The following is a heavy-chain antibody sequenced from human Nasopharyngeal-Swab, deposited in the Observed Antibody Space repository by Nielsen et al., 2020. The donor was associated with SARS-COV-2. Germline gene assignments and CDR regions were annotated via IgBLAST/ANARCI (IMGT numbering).Heavy chain of an antibody. J-gene: IGHJ4*02. CDR1: GGSISSYY. CDR3: ARLLNIADPYYFDY. CDR2: IYYSGST. D-gene: IGHD6-13*01. V-gene: IGHV4-59*01. Sequence: SETLSLTCTVFGGSISSYYWSWIRQPPGKGLEWIGYIYYSGSTNYNPSLKSRVTISVDTSKNQFSLKLSSVTAADTAVYYCARLLNIADPYYFDYWGQGTLVTVSS.